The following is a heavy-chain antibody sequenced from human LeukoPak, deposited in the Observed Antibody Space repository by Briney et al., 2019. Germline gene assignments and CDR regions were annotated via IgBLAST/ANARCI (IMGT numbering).Heavy chain of an antibody. J-gene: IGHJ6*03. V-gene: IGHV4-59*01. CDR2: IYYSGST. D-gene: IGHD6-19*01. CDR3: ARVVAVAGTYYYYYMDV. CDR1: GGSISSFY. Sequence: SETLSLTCTVSGGSISSFYWSWIQQPPGKGLEWIGYIYYSGSTNYNPSLKSRVTISLDTSKNQFSLKLSSATAADTAVYYCARVVAVAGTYYYYYMDVWGKGTTVTVSS.